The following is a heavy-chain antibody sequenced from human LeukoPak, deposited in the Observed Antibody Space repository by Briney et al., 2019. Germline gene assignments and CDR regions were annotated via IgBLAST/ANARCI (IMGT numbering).Heavy chain of an antibody. CDR2: ISGSGDST. CDR3: AKDQGGGGSYPPDAFDI. CDR1: GFTFSSYA. V-gene: IGHV3-23*01. D-gene: IGHD1-26*01. Sequence: GGSLRLSCAASGFTFSSYAMSWVRQAPGKGLEWVPAISGSGDSTYYADSVKGRFTISRDNSKNTLYLQMNSLRAEDTAVYYCAKDQGGGGSYPPDAFDIWGQGTMVTVSS. J-gene: IGHJ3*02.